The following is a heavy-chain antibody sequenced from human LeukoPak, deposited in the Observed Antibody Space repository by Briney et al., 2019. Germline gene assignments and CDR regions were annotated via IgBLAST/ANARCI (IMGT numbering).Heavy chain of an antibody. CDR1: GGSFSGYY. V-gene: IGHV4-34*01. CDR3: ASTHAGRYYTTFDS. J-gene: IGHJ4*02. Sequence: SETLSLTCAVYGGSFSGYYWGWIRQPPGKGLEWIGTVYYTGRTYNNPSLKSRITISVDTSNNQFSLKVASVTAADTAVYYCASTHAGRYYTTFDSWGQGTLVAVSS. D-gene: IGHD1-26*01. CDR2: VYYTGRT.